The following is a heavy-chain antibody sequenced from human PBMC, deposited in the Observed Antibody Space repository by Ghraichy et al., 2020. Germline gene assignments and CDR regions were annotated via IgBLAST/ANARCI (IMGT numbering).Heavy chain of an antibody. CDR3: ARGGRDGYGV. CDR1: GYTFSDHY. J-gene: IGHJ4*02. D-gene: IGHD5-24*01. V-gene: IGHV1-2*02. Sequence: ASVKVSCRASGYTFSDHYIHWVRQAPGQGLEWMGWINPNSGGTNYAQKFVGRVSLTRDTSITTAYMELTRLTVDDTALYYCARGGRDGYGVWGQGTLVTVSS. CDR2: INPNSGGT.